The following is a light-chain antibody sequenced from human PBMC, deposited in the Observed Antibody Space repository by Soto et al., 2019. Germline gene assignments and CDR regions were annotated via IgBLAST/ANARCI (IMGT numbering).Light chain of an antibody. V-gene: IGLV2-14*01. J-gene: IGLJ3*02. CDR2: EVS. Sequence: QSVLTQPASVSGSPGQSITISCTGTSSDVGAYNYVSWYQQHPGKAPKLIICEVSNRPPGISNRFSGSKSGNTASLTISGLQAEDEADYHCSSYTSSSSGVFGGGTKLTVL. CDR3: SSYTSSSSGV. CDR1: SSDVGAYNY.